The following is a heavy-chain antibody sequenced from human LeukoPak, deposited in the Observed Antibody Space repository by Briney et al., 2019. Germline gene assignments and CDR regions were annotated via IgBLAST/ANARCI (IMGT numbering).Heavy chain of an antibody. J-gene: IGHJ4*02. D-gene: IGHD3-22*01. CDR2: INPNSGGT. Sequence: ASVKVSCKASGYTFTGYYMHWVRQAPGQGLEWMGWINPNSGGTNYARKFQGRVTMTRDTSISTAYMELSRLRSDDTAVYYCARAYYESSAYRHAVYFDYWGQGTLVTVSS. CDR3: ARAYYESSAYRHAVYFDY. V-gene: IGHV1-2*02. CDR1: GYTFTGYY.